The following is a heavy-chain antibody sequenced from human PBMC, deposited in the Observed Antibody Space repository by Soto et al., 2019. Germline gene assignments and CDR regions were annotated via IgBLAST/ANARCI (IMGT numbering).Heavy chain of an antibody. Sequence: QLQLQESGPGLVKPSETLSLTCSVSGGSISSRTFWWAWIRQPLGKGLEWIGAMYYSGSSYSSPSLKSRVTLSVDTSKNQLSLKLNSVTAADTAVYYCARHPRDDYNYGGSGIFDYWGQGTLVTVSS. V-gene: IGHV4-39*01. CDR3: ARHPRDDYNYGGSGIFDY. J-gene: IGHJ4*02. D-gene: IGHD4-4*01. CDR1: GGSISSRTFW. CDR2: MYYSGSS.